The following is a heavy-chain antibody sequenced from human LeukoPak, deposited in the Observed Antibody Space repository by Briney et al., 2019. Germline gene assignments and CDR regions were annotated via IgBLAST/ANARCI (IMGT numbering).Heavy chain of an antibody. J-gene: IGHJ4*02. CDR1: GFXFSRYW. V-gene: IGHV3-7*04. Sequence: GGSLRLSCRASGFXFSRYWMTWVRQAPGKGLEWVANIKEDGSAKHYVDSMKGRFTISRDNAKNSLYLQINSLRAEDTAVYYCARDSPGYGGYSYWGQGTLVTVSS. CDR2: IKEDGSAK. CDR3: ARDSPGYGGYSY. D-gene: IGHD5-12*01.